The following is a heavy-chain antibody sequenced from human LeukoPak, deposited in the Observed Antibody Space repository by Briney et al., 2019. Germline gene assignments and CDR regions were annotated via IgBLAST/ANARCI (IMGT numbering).Heavy chain of an antibody. CDR3: ASFGRITIFGVVIPHYFDY. CDR2: INHSGST. V-gene: IGHV4-34*01. CDR1: GGSFSGYY. J-gene: IGHJ4*02. Sequence: PSGTLSLTCAVYGGSFSGYYWSWIRQPPGKGLEWIGEINHSGSTNYNPSLKSRVTISVDTSKNQFSLKLSSVTAADTAVYYCASFGRITIFGVVIPHYFDYWGQGTLVTVSS. D-gene: IGHD3-3*01.